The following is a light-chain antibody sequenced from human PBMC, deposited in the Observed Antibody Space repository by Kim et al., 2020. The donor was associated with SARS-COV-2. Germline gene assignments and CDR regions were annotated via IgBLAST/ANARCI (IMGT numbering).Light chain of an antibody. CDR1: QSVSNN. CDR2: GAS. Sequence: STGERATLSCRASQSVSNNLAWYQQKPGQAPRLLIYGASTRATGIPARFSGSGSGTDFTLTISSLQSEDFALYYCQQYNKWPRGTFGQGTKVDIK. CDR3: QQYNKWPRGT. J-gene: IGKJ1*01. V-gene: IGKV3-15*01.